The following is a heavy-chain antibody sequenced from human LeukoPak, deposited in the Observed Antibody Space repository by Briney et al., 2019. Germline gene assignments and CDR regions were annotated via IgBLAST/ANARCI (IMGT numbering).Heavy chain of an antibody. D-gene: IGHD6-13*01. Sequence: SEALSLTCTVSGGSISSYYWSWIRQPPGKGLEWIGYIYYSGSTNYNPSLKSRVTISVDTSKNQFSLKLSSVTAADTAVYYCARRAAAGAFDIWGQGTMVTVSS. CDR3: ARRAAAGAFDI. CDR2: IYYSGST. J-gene: IGHJ3*02. V-gene: IGHV4-59*08. CDR1: GGSISSYY.